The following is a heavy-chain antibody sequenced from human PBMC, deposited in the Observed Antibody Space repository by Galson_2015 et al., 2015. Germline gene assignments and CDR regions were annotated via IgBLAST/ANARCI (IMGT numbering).Heavy chain of an antibody. V-gene: IGHV3-48*03. Sequence: SLRLSCAASGFTFSSYEINWVRQAPGKGLEWVSFISSSGGTIKYAESVKGRFTISRDNATYSVDLQMNSLRVEDTAVYYCTRVRNTVTTYEAFDIWGQGTLVTVSS. CDR3: TRVRNTVTTYEAFDI. D-gene: IGHD4-17*01. J-gene: IGHJ3*02. CDR1: GFTFSSYE. CDR2: ISSSGGTI.